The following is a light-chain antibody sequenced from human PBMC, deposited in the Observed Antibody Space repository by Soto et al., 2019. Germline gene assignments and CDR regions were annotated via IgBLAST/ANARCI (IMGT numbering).Light chain of an antibody. CDR2: DAS. CDR1: QSISSW. CDR3: QQYNSLWT. J-gene: IGKJ1*01. V-gene: IGKV1-5*01. Sequence: DIQMTQSPSTLSASVGDRVTITCRASQSISSWLAWYQQKPGKAPKLLIYDASNLESGVPSRFSGGGSGTEFTLTISRLQPDDFATYYCQQYNSLWTFGQGTKVDIK.